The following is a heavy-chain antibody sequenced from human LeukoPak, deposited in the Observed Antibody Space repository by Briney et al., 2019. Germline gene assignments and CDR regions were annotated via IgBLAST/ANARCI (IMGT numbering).Heavy chain of an antibody. Sequence: GGSLRFSCAASGFTFSSYEMNWVRQAPGKGLEGVSYISSSGSRIYLADSVKGRFTISRDNAKNTLYLQMNSLRAEDTAVYYCATGYYYDSSGYYSDYWGQGTLVTVSS. J-gene: IGHJ4*02. CDR3: ATGYYYDSSGYYSDY. CDR2: ISSSGSRI. D-gene: IGHD3-22*01. CDR1: GFTFSSYE. V-gene: IGHV3-48*03.